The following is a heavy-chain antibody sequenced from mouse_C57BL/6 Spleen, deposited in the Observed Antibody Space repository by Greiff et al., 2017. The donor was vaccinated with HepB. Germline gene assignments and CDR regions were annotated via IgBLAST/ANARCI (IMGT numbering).Heavy chain of an antibody. D-gene: IGHD1-1*01. CDR3: TSITTVVAN. Sequence: EVKLMESGAELVRPGASVKLSCTASGFNIKDDYMHWVKQRPEQGLEWIGWIDPENGDTEYASKFQGKATIPADTSSNTAYLQLSSLTSEDTAVYYCTSITTVVANWGQGTTLTVSS. CDR2: IDPENGDT. J-gene: IGHJ2*01. V-gene: IGHV14-4*01. CDR1: GFNIKDDY.